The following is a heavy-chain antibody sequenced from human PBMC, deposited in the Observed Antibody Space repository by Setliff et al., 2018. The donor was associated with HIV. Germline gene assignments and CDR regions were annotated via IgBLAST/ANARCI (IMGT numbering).Heavy chain of an antibody. Sequence: GESLKISCKAGGYRFTSYWIGWVRQMPGKGLEWMAIIYPGDSDAKYSPSFQGQVIISADKSINTAYLQWSSLQASDTAMYYCARYGSNSAFDFWGQGTLVTVPS. CDR1: GYRFTSYW. D-gene: IGHD4-17*01. CDR3: ARYGSNSAFDF. V-gene: IGHV5-51*01. J-gene: IGHJ4*02. CDR2: IYPGDSDA.